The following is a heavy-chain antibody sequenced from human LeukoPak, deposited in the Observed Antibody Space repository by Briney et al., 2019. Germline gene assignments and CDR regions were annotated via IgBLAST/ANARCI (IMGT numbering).Heavy chain of an antibody. D-gene: IGHD6-13*01. CDR2: IYYSGST. V-gene: IGHV4-59*01. J-gene: IGHJ4*02. CDR3: ARSRVIAAAGNFDY. Sequence: SETLSLTCTVSGGSISSYYWSWIRQPPGKGLEWIGYIYYSGSTNYNPSLKSRVTISVDTSKNRFSLKLSSVTAADTAVYYCARSRVIAAAGNFDYWGQGTLVTVSS. CDR1: GGSISSYY.